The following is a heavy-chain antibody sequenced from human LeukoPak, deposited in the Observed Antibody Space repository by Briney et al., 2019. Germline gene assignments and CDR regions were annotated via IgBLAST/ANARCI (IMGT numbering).Heavy chain of an antibody. V-gene: IGHV1-2*02. CDR2: INPDSGGT. CDR3: ARPEYTYGEYVN. CDR1: GYTFTGYY. Sequence: ASMKVSCKASGYTFTGYYMHWVRQAPGQGLEWMGWINPDSGGTNYAQNFQGRVTMTRDPSISTAFMELSRLRSDDTAIYYCARPEYTYGEYVNWGQGTLVTVSS. D-gene: IGHD5-18*01. J-gene: IGHJ4*02.